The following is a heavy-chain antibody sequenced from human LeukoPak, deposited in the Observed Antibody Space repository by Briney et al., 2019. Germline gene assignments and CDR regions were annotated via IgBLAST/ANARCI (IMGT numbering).Heavy chain of an antibody. Sequence: ASVKVSCKASGYTFTSYYMHWVRQAPGQGLEWMGWISAYNGNTNYAQKLQGRVTMTTDTSTSTAYMELRSLRSDDTAVYYCARDLDGTHDYWGQGTLVTVSS. CDR1: GYTFTSYY. CDR3: ARDLDGTHDY. CDR2: ISAYNGNT. J-gene: IGHJ4*02. D-gene: IGHD6-19*01. V-gene: IGHV1-18*04.